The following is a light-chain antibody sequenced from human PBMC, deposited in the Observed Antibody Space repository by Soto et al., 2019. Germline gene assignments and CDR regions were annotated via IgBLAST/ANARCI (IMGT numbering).Light chain of an antibody. J-gene: IGKJ1*01. V-gene: IGKV3-20*01. CDR2: GAS. CDR1: HSVSSTH. CDR3: HQYGSSPQT. Sequence: EIVLTQSPGTLSLSPGDRATLFCRASHSVSSTHLAWYHQKPGQAPRLLIYGASTRASGIPDRFSGSGSGTDFTLTISRLETEDFAVYYCHQYGSSPQTFSQGTKVDIK.